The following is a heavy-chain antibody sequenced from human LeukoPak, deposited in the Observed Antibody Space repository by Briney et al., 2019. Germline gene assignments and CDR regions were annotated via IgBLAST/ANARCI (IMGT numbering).Heavy chain of an antibody. D-gene: IGHD2-2*01. CDR1: GFAFSSYG. J-gene: IGHJ4*02. CDR2: ISSSSSYI. CDR3: ARDKTVPAASFDY. V-gene: IGHV3-21*01. Sequence: GGSLRLSCVASGFAFSSYGMHWVRQAPGKGLEWVSSISSSSSYIYYADSVKGRFAISRDNAKNSLYLQMNSLRAEDTAVYYCARDKTVPAASFDYWGQGTLVTVSS.